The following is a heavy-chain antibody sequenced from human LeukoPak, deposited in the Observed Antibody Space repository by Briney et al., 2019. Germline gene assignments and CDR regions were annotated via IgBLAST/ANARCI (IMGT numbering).Heavy chain of an antibody. D-gene: IGHD3-22*01. J-gene: IGHJ4*02. CDR3: ACSRLYYYDSSGYPDQTDY. V-gene: IGHV4-4*07. CDR2: IYTSGGT. Sequence: PSETLSLTCTVSGGSISSYYWSWIRQPAGKGLEWIGRIYTSGGTNYNPSLKSRVTMSVDTSKNQFSLKLSSVTAADTAVYYCACSRLYYYDSSGYPDQTDYWGQGTLVTVSS. CDR1: GGSISSYY.